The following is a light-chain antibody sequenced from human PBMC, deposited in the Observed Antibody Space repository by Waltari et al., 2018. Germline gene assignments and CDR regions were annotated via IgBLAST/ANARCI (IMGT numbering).Light chain of an antibody. V-gene: IGLV4-69*01. CDR2: VNSDGSH. Sequence: QLVVTQSPSASASLGASVKLTCTLSSGHSNYAVAWHQQQPEKGPRYLMIVNSDGSHPKGAGIPDRFSGSSSGAERYLTISSLQSEDEADYYCQTWGTGIRVFGGGTKLTVL. CDR1: SGHSNYA. J-gene: IGLJ3*02. CDR3: QTWGTGIRV.